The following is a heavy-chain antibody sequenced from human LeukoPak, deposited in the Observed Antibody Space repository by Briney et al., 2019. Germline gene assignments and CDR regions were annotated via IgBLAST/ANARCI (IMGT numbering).Heavy chain of an antibody. CDR1: GFTFSNYA. CDR3: AKDPNGDYIGAFDFQR. CDR2: ITGSGGNR. D-gene: IGHD4-17*01. Sequence: PGGSLRLSCAGSGFTFSNYAMIWVRQAPGKGSEWVSAITGSGGNRFYAGSVKGRFTISRDNSRNTLYLQMNSLRGDDTAVYYCAKDPNGDYIGAFDFQRWGQGTQVTVSS. V-gene: IGHV3-23*01. J-gene: IGHJ1*01.